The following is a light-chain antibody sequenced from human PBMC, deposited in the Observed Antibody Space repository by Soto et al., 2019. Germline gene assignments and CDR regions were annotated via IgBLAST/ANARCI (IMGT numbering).Light chain of an antibody. J-gene: IGKJ4*01. Sequence: DIQMTQSPSSLSASVGDTVTITCRASQTITNYLNWYQEKPGTAPKVLFYAASNLQSGVPSRFSGSGSGTDFTLTITSLQPEDFAVYYCQQSFSAPLTFGGGTKVEMK. CDR1: QTITNY. CDR2: AAS. CDR3: QQSFSAPLT. V-gene: IGKV1-39*01.